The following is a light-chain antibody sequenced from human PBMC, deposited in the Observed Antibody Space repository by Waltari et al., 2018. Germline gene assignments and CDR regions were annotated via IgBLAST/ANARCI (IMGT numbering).Light chain of an antibody. CDR3: ASYTSTNTVI. Sequence: QSALTQPASVSASPGQSITISCTAPSSDLGGYPYGPWYQQHPGKVPKLMIYDVARWPSGVSNRFSGSKSGNTASLTIAGLQAEDEADYYCASYTSTNTVIFGGGTKVTVL. CDR2: DVA. CDR1: SSDLGGYPY. V-gene: IGLV2-14*03. J-gene: IGLJ2*01.